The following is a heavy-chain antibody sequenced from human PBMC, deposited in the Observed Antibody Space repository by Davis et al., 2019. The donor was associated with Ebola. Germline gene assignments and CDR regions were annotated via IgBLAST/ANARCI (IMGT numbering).Heavy chain of an antibody. J-gene: IGHJ4*02. CDR2: ISYDGSNK. Sequence: GGSLRLSCAASGFTFNKYAMSWVRQAPGKGLEWVAVISYDGSNKYYADSVKGRFTISRDNSKNTLYLQMNSLRAEDTAVYYCARLTYLDYWGQGTLVTVSS. CDR1: GFTFNKYA. CDR3: ARLTYLDY. V-gene: IGHV3-30-3*01.